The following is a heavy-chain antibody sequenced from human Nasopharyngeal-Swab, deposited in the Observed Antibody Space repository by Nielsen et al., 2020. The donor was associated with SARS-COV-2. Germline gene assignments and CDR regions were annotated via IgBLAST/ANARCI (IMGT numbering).Heavy chain of an antibody. Sequence: GGSLRLSCAAPGFTFTSYAMSWVRQAPGKGLEWVSGISGSGDATYYADSVKGRFTVSRDNSKNTLYLQMNSLRSEDTAVYYCARGQYRYSSSWYGGNWFDPWGQGTLVIVSS. CDR3: ARGQYRYSSSWYGGNWFDP. D-gene: IGHD6-13*01. V-gene: IGHV3-23*01. CDR2: ISGSGDAT. CDR1: GFTFTSYA. J-gene: IGHJ5*02.